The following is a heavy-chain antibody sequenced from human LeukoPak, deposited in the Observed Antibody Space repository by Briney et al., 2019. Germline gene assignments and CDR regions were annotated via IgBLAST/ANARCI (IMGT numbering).Heavy chain of an antibody. D-gene: IGHD4-17*01. V-gene: IGHV3-74*01. CDR3: ARASTTVPNLLDY. CDR2: IKTDGSTT. Sequence: PGGSLGLSCAASGFTFSTYWMHWVRQAPGKGLVWVSRIKTDGSTTIYADSVKGRFTISRDNSKNTVYLQMNSLRAEDTAVYYCARASTTVPNLLDYWGQGTLVTVSS. J-gene: IGHJ4*02. CDR1: GFTFSTYW.